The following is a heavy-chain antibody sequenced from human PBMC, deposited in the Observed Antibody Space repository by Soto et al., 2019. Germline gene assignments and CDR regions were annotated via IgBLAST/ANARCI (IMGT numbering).Heavy chain of an antibody. V-gene: IGHV1-18*01. CDR3: ARGPPSYYDSSGYYKYSDY. J-gene: IGHJ4*02. Sequence: ASVKVSCKASGYTFTSYGISWVRQAPGQGLEWMGWISAYNGNTNYAQKLQGRVTMTTDTSTSTAYMELRSLRSDDTAVYYCARGPPSYYDSSGYYKYSDYCGQGTLVTLSS. CDR2: ISAYNGNT. D-gene: IGHD3-22*01. CDR1: GYTFTSYG.